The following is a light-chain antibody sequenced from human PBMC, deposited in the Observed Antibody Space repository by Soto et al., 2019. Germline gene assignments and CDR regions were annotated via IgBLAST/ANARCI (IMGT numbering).Light chain of an antibody. CDR3: AAWDDSLNGLV. CDR1: SSNIGRYA. Sequence: QSVLTQPPSASGTPGQRVTISCSGSSSNIGRYAVNWYQQLPGTAPKLLIYGNNQRPSGVPDRFSGSKSGTSASLAISGLQSEDEADYYCAAWDDSLNGLVFGGGTQLTVL. V-gene: IGLV1-44*01. CDR2: GNN. J-gene: IGLJ2*01.